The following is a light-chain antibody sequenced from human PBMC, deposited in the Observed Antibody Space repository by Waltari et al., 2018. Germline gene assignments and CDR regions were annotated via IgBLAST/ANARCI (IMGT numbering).Light chain of an antibody. CDR2: EAS. CDR3: LQHNAYPRT. Sequence: DIQMTQSPSSLSASVGDRVTITCRASQVITNDLGWYQQKPGKATKRLIYEASSLQSGVPSRFSGSGFGTEFTLTISSLQPEDFATYYCLQHNAYPRTFGQGTKLEIK. J-gene: IGKJ2*01. CDR1: QVITND. V-gene: IGKV1-17*01.